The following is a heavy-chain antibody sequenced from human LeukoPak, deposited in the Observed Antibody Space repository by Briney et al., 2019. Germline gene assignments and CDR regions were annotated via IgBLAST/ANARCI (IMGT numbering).Heavy chain of an antibody. V-gene: IGHV3-30*04. CDR1: GFTFSTYA. J-gene: IGHJ4*02. CDR3: ARVSEGEDSHEFDY. D-gene: IGHD5-18*01. CDR2: ISYEGSNK. Sequence: GGSLRLSCAASGFTFSTYAMHWVRQAPGKGLEWVAVISYEGSNKYYADSVKGRFTISRDNSKNMLYVQMNSLRVEDTAVYYCARVSEGEDSHEFDYWGQGTLVTVSS.